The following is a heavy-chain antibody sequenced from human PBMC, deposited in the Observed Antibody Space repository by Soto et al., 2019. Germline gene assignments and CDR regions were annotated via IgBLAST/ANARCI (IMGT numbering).Heavy chain of an antibody. CDR1: GWSFSGYY. J-gene: IGHJ5*02. CDR2: INHSGST. D-gene: IGHD3-10*01. Sequence: PSETLSLTCAVYGWSFSGYYWSWIRQPPGKGLEWIGEINHSGSTNYNPSLKSRVTISVDTSKNQFSLKLSSVTAADTAVYYCARGLNYYGSGSSLNWFDPWGQGTLVTVSS. CDR3: ARGLNYYGSGSSLNWFDP. V-gene: IGHV4-34*01.